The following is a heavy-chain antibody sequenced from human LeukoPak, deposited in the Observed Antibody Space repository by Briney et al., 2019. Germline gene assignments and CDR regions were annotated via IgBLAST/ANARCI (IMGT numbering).Heavy chain of an antibody. Sequence: PSETLSLTCTVSGGSINSGSYYWSWIRQPAGKGLEWIGRIYASGSTNYNPALKSRVTISGDTSKNQFSLNLSSVTAADTAVYYCAREQLGYCSGGSCYTRGYYYYYMDVWGKGTTVTVSS. J-gene: IGHJ6*03. CDR3: AREQLGYCSGGSCYTRGYYYYYMDV. CDR1: GGSINSGSYY. D-gene: IGHD2-15*01. CDR2: IYASGST. V-gene: IGHV4-61*02.